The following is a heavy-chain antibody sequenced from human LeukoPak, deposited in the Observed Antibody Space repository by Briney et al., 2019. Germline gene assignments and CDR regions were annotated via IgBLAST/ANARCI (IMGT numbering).Heavy chain of an antibody. V-gene: IGHV4-59*01. CDR1: GGSISSYY. CDR2: IYYSGST. CDR3: ARGGTVRNGMDV. D-gene: IGHD1-26*01. J-gene: IGHJ6*02. Sequence: PSETLSLTCTVSGGSISSYYWSWIRQPPGKGLEWIGYIYYSGSTNYNPSLKSRVTISVDTSRNQFSLKLSSVTAADTAVYYCARGGTVRNGMDVWGQGTTVTVSS.